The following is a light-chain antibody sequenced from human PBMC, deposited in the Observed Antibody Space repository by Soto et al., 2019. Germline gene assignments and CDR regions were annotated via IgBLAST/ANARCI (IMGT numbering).Light chain of an antibody. CDR1: QSVSSIY. V-gene: IGKV3-20*01. CDR3: QQYGSSPSHIT. CDR2: GAS. J-gene: IGKJ3*01. Sequence: EMVLKQSPGTLPLSPGERATLSCRASQSVSSIYLAWYQQKPGQAPRLLIYGASSRDTGIPDRFSGSGSGTDFTLTTSRLEPEDVAVYYCQQYGSSPSHITCGPGTKVDIK.